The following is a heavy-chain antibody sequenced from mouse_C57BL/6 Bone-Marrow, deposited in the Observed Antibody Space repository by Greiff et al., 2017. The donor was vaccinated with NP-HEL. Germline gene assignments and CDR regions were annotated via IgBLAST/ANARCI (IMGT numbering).Heavy chain of an antibody. Sequence: QVQLQQSGAELVRPGTSVKMSCKASGYTFTNYWIGWAKQRPGHGLEWIGDIYPGGGYTNYNEKFKGKATLTADKSSSTAYMQFSSLTSEDSAIYYCARTYYYGSSYPHYSAMDYWGQGTSVTVSS. CDR2: IYPGGGYT. V-gene: IGHV1-63*01. J-gene: IGHJ4*01. CDR1: GYTFTNYW. D-gene: IGHD1-1*01. CDR3: ARTYYYGSSYPHYSAMDY.